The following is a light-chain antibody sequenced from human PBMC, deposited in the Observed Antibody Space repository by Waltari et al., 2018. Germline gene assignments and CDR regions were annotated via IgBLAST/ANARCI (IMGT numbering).Light chain of an antibody. V-gene: IGLV2-11*03. Sequence: YQQHPGKSPKLIISVFSKRPSGVPARFSGSVSFYTASLTISGRQAEDEADYYCASYTATDTYVFGSGTTVIVL. CDR2: VFS. J-gene: IGLJ1*01. CDR3: ASYTATDTYV.